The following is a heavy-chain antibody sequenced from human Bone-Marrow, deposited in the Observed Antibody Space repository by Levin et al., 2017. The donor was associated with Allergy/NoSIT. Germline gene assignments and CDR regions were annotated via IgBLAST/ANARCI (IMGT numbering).Heavy chain of an antibody. CDR1: GFTFDDYT. V-gene: IGHV3-43*01. D-gene: IGHD2-15*01. Sequence: GGSLRLSCAASGFTFDDYTMHWVRQAPGKGLEWVSLISWDGGSTYYADSVKGRFTISRDNSKNSLYLQMNSLRTEDTALYYCAKDKAVVVAESYYYYYMDVWGKGTTVTVSS. J-gene: IGHJ6*03. CDR2: ISWDGGST. CDR3: AKDKAVVVAESYYYYYMDV.